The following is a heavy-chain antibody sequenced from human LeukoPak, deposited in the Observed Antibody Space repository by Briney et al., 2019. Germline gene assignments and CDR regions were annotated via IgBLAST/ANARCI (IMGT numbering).Heavy chain of an antibody. CDR2: FDYSADST. D-gene: IGHD6-19*01. V-gene: IGHV3-23*01. CDR3: ARNSGWYGVS. Sequence: GGSLRLSCAASKFIFSNFWMSWIRDAPGKGLEWVSSFDYSADSTHYADSVMGRFTISRGNSKNTLYLQLNSLSADDTAVYYCARNSGWYGVSWGQGTLVTVSS. J-gene: IGHJ1*01. CDR1: KFIFSNFW.